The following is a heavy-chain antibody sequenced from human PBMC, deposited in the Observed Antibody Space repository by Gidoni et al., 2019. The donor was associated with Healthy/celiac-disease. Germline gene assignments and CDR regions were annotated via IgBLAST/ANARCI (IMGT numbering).Heavy chain of an antibody. CDR2: IYYSGST. CDR3: ARGFLEWLGGYYYYYGMDV. J-gene: IGHJ6*02. Sequence: QVQLQESGPGLVKPSETLSLTCTVSGGSVSSGSYYWSWIRQPPGKGLEWIGYIYYSGSTNYNPSLKSRVTISVDTSKNQFSLKLSSVTAADTAVYYCARGFLEWLGGYYYYYGMDVWGQGTTVTVSS. D-gene: IGHD3-3*01. V-gene: IGHV4-61*01. CDR1: GGSVSSGSYY.